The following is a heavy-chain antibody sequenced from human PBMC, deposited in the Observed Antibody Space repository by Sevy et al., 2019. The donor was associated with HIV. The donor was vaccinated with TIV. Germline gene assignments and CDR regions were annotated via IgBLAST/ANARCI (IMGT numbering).Heavy chain of an antibody. CDR1: GFSVSSHA. Sequence: GESLKISCAASGFSVSSHAMHWVRQAPGKGLEWVALISYDGSSKYYSDSVKGRLTISRDNSKNKLYRQMNSLRPEDTALYYCSRDAGYSVGWYPSDYWGQGTLVTVSS. CDR2: ISYDGSSK. D-gene: IGHD2-15*01. CDR3: SRDAGYSVGWYPSDY. J-gene: IGHJ4*02. V-gene: IGHV3-30-3*01.